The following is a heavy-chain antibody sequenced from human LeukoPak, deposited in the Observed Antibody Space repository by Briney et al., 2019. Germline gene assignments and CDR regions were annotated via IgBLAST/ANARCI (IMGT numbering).Heavy chain of an antibody. J-gene: IGHJ5*02. CDR1: GGSISSTTYY. Sequence: PSETLSLTCTVSGGSISSTTYYWGWIRQPAGKGLEWIGRIYTSGSTNYNPSLKSRVTMSVDTSKNQFSLKLSSVTAADTAVYYCARVDCSGGSCYYNWFDPWGQGTLVTVSS. V-gene: IGHV4-61*02. CDR2: IYTSGST. CDR3: ARVDCSGGSCYYNWFDP. D-gene: IGHD2-15*01.